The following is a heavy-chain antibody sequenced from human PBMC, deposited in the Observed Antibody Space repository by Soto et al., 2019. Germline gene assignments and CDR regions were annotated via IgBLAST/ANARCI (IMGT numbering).Heavy chain of an antibody. CDR2: VYYSGST. J-gene: IGHJ5*02. CDR3: ATSNWFDP. CDR1: GGSISSSSYY. Sequence: QLQLQESGPGLVKPSETLSLTCTVSGGSISSSSYYWGWIRQPPGKGLEWIGYVYYSGSTYYTPSLKSRVPISVDTSKNRFSLQLNSVTAAGTAVYYCATSNWFDPWGQGTLVTVSS. V-gene: IGHV4-39*01.